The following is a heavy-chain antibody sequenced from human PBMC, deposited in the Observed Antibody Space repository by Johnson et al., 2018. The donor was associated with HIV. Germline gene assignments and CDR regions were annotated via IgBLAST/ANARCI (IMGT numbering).Heavy chain of an antibody. J-gene: IGHJ3*02. D-gene: IGHD5-24*01. V-gene: IGHV3-30*19. CDR2: ISYDGSNK. Sequence: QMQLVESGGGVVQPGGSLRLSCAASGFTFSSYGMHWVRQAPGKGLEWVAVISYDGSNKYYADSVKGRFTISRDNSKNTLYLQMNSLRAEDTAVYYCARACRDGYTCDAFDIWGQGTMVTVSS. CDR1: GFTFSSYG. CDR3: ARACRDGYTCDAFDI.